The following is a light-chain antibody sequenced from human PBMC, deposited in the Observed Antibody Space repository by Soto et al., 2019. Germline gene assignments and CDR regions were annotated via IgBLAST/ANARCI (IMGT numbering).Light chain of an antibody. V-gene: IGKV3-20*01. Sequence: VLTHSPGTLSLSPGEIATLSFMSIHTLSNSFIAWYQQKPGQAPRLLIYDTSSRATGVPDRYSASGSGTDFTLTISRLEPEDFAVFFCQQYGTSEIIFGQGTRLEIK. CDR1: HTLSNSF. CDR2: DTS. J-gene: IGKJ5*01. CDR3: QQYGTSEII.